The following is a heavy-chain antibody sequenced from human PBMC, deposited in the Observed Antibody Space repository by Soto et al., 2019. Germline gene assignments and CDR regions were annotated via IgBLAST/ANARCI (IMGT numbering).Heavy chain of an antibody. Sequence: ASVKVSCKASGYTFTSYAMHWVRQAPGQRLEWMGWINAGNGNTKYSQKFQGRVTITRDTSASTAYMELSSLRSEDTAVYYCARVCPNPTSCYDTGDYYYMDVRGKGTTVTVSS. CDR3: ARVCPNPTSCYDTGDYYYMDV. CDR1: GYTFTSYA. CDR2: INAGNGNT. V-gene: IGHV1-3*01. D-gene: IGHD2-2*01. J-gene: IGHJ6*03.